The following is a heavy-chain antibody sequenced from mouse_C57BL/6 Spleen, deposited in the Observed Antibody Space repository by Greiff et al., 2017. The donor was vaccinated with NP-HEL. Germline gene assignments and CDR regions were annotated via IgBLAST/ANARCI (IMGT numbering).Heavy chain of an antibody. V-gene: IGHV5-9-1*02. J-gene: IGHJ2*01. D-gene: IGHD1-1*01. Sequence: EVKLMESGEGLVKPGGSLKLSCAASGFTFSSYAMSWVRQTPEKRLEWVAYISSGGDYIYYADTVKGRFTISRDNARNTLYLQMSSLKSEDTAMYYCTRAPHYYGSSWNYFDYWGQGTTLTVSS. CDR3: TRAPHYYGSSWNYFDY. CDR2: ISSGGDYI. CDR1: GFTFSSYA.